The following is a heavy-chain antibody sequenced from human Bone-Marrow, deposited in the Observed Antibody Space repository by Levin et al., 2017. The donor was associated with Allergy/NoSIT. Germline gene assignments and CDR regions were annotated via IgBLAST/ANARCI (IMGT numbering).Heavy chain of an antibody. CDR2: IYSGGST. D-gene: IGHD3-10*01. CDR3: ARERFDRFGEFDAFDI. J-gene: IGHJ3*02. Sequence: GGSLRLSCAASGFTVSSNYMSWVRQAPGKGLEWVSVIYSGGSTYYADSVKGRFTISRDNSKNTLYLQMNSLRAEDTAVYYCARERFDRFGEFDAFDIWGQGTMVTVSS. CDR1: GFTVSSNY. V-gene: IGHV3-53*05.